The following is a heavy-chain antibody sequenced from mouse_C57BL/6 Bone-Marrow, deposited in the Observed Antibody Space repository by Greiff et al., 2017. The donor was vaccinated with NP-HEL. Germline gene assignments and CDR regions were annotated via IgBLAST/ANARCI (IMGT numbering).Heavy chain of an antibody. CDR3: ARSYYGSSYPYAMDY. J-gene: IGHJ4*01. V-gene: IGHV5-4*03. Sequence: EVKVVESGGGLVKPGGSLKLSCAASGFTFSSYAMSWVRQTPEKRLEWVATISDGGSYTYYPDNVKGRFTISRDNAKNNLYLQMSHLKSEDTAMYYCARSYYGSSYPYAMDYWGQGTSVTVSS. D-gene: IGHD1-1*01. CDR2: ISDGGSYT. CDR1: GFTFSSYA.